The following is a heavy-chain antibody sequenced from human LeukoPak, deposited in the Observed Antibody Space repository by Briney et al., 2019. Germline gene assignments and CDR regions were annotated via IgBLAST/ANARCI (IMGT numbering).Heavy chain of an antibody. J-gene: IGHJ4*02. Sequence: GGSLRLSCAASGFTFSTDGMHWVRQAPGKGLEWVAVIWYDGSNKYYADSVKGRFTISRDNSKNTLYLQMNSLRAEDTAVYYCATSEAVAGPDFDYWGQGTLVTVSS. CDR3: ATSEAVAGPDFDY. V-gene: IGHV3-33*01. D-gene: IGHD6-19*01. CDR1: GFTFSTDG. CDR2: IWYDGSNK.